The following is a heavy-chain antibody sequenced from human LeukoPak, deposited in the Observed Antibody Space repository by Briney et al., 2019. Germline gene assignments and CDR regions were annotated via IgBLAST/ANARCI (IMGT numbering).Heavy chain of an antibody. Sequence: ASVKVSCKASGYTFTTYDINWVRQATGQGLELVGWMNPNSGNTGYAQKFQGRVSLTRNTSISTAFMELSSLKSEDTAVYYCARGRVAAGGNLDYWGQGTLVTVSS. CDR1: GYTFTTYD. D-gene: IGHD6-13*01. CDR3: ARGRVAAGGNLDY. CDR2: MNPNSGNT. J-gene: IGHJ4*02. V-gene: IGHV1-8*01.